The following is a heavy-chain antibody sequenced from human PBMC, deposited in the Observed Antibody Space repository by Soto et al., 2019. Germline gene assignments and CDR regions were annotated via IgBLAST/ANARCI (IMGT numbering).Heavy chain of an antibody. V-gene: IGHV1-2*02. CDR3: ARDRVGAPFDY. Sequence: QVQLVQSGAEVRKAGASVKVSCKASGYPFIDYFMHWVRQAPGQGLEWMGWINTNTGSTNYAQKFQGRVTMTRDTSISVVSMEWSRLRSDDTAMYYCARDRVGAPFDYWGQGARVTVSS. J-gene: IGHJ4*02. CDR2: INTNTGST. CDR1: GYPFIDYF. D-gene: IGHD1-26*01.